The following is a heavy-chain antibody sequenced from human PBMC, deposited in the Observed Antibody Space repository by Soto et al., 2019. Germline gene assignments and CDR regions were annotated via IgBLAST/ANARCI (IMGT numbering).Heavy chain of an antibody. Sequence: QVQLVQSGAEVKKPGSSVKVSCKASGGTFSNYAISWVRQAPGQGLEWMGGIIPIFGAANYAQKFQGRVTITADESTSTAYMELSSLRSEDTAVYYCALVVGLFCGCDCSMHYFDYWGQGTLVTVSS. D-gene: IGHD2-21*02. V-gene: IGHV1-69*01. CDR3: ALVVGLFCGCDCSMHYFDY. J-gene: IGHJ4*02. CDR2: IIPIFGAA. CDR1: GGTFSNYA.